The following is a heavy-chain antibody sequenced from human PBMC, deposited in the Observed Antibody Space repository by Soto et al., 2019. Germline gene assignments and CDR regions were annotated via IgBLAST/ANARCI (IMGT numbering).Heavy chain of an antibody. Sequence: PSQTLSLTCDISGDSVSSNSAAWNWIRQSPSRGLEWLGRTYYRSKWYNDYAVFVKSRITIKPDTSKNQLSLQLNSVTPEDKVVYYCAIVRYASGSFYYFGIDVWGQGTTVTVS. CDR2: TYYRSKWYN. V-gene: IGHV6-1*01. J-gene: IGHJ6*02. CDR1: GDSVSSNSAA. CDR3: AIVRYASGSFYYFGIDV. D-gene: IGHD3-10*01.